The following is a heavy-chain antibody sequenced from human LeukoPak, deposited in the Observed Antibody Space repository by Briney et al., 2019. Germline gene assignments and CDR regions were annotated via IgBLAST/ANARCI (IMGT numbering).Heavy chain of an antibody. Sequence: GGSLRLSCAASGFTVSNTYMSWVRQAPGKGLEWVSLIYSGGGTYSADSVKGRFTISRDNSKNTLYLQMNSLRAEDTAVYYCAKDEVIYCSSTNCWGQGTLVTVSS. CDR2: IYSGGGT. D-gene: IGHD2-2*01. V-gene: IGHV3-53*01. CDR3: AKDEVIYCSSTNC. CDR1: GFTVSNTY. J-gene: IGHJ4*02.